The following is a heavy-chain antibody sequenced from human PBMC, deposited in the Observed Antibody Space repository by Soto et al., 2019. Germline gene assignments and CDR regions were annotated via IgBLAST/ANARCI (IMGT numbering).Heavy chain of an antibody. V-gene: IGHV1-69*06. D-gene: IGHD1-1*01. CDR1: GGTFSSYA. CDR2: IIPIFGTA. CDR3: ARDYNWSRNNWFDP. Sequence: SVKVSCKASGGTFSSYAISWVRQAPGQGLEWMGGIIPIFGTANYAQKFQGRVTITADKSTSTAYMELSSLRSEDTAVYYCARDYNWSRNNWFDPWGQGTLVTVSS. J-gene: IGHJ5*02.